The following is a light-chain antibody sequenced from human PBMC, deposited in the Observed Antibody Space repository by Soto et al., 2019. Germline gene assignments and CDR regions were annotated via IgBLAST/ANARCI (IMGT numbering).Light chain of an antibody. CDR2: DAS. CDR1: QSLSSS. V-gene: IGKV3D-11*03. CDR3: HQRNQ. Sequence: TQSPATLSVSPGERAAVTCRASQSLSSSLAWYQQKPGQAPRLLIYDASNRAAGIPARFSGSRSGTDFTLTISSVEPEDFAMYYCHQRNQFGQGTRLEIK. J-gene: IGKJ5*01.